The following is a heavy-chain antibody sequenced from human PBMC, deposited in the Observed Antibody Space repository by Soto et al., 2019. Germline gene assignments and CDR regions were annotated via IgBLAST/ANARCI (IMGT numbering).Heavy chain of an antibody. D-gene: IGHD4-4*01. CDR3: ARPYNNCVAH. CDR2: INPGDSES. Sequence: GESLKISCKGSGYSFTNYWIGWVRQMPGKGLEWMASINPGDSESSYSPSFQGQVTISADKSISTAYLQWNSLKASDTAMYYCARPYNNCVAHWGQGTPVTVSS. V-gene: IGHV5-51*01. CDR1: GYSFTNYW. J-gene: IGHJ4*02.